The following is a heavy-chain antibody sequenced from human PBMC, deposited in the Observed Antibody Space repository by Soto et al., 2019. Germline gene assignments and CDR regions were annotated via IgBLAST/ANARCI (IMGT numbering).Heavy chain of an antibody. V-gene: IGHV1-18*01. CDR2: ISTYNGDT. CDR3: AREGVAPYYYYGMDV. J-gene: IGHJ6*02. CDR1: GYTFTRSG. D-gene: IGHD5-12*01. Sequence: QVQLVQSGAEVKKPGASVKGSCKASGYTFTRSGISWVRQAPGQGLEWMGWISTYNGDTSYAQTFQDRVTMTTATSTSTAYMELRSLRSDDTAVYYCAREGVAPYYYYGMDVWGQGTPVSVSS.